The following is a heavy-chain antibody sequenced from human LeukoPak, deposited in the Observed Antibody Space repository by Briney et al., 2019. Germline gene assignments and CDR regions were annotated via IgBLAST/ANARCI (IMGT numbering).Heavy chain of an antibody. V-gene: IGHV1-3*01. CDR3: ARGLAADTGTFDY. CDR2: INAGNGNT. CDR1: GYTFTSYA. D-gene: IGHD3-10*01. J-gene: IGHJ4*02. Sequence: EASVKVSCKASGYTFTSYAMHWVRQAPGQRLEWMGWINAGNGNTKYSQKFQGRVTITRDTSASTAYMELSSLRSEDTAVYYCARGLAADTGTFDYWGQGTLVTVSS.